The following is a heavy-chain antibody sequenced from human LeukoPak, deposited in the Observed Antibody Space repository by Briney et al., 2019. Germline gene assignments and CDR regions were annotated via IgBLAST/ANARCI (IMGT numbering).Heavy chain of an antibody. Sequence: GGSLRLSCTASGFNFRDYAMSWVRQAPGKGLEWVGFIRSKANGETRGYAASVKGRFTISRDDSKSIAYLQMNSLKTEDTAVYYCTNRGVDHHGSPSYSYYFDDWGQGTLVTVSS. V-gene: IGHV3-49*04. D-gene: IGHD3-10*01. CDR2: IRSKANGETR. J-gene: IGHJ4*02. CDR3: TNRGVDHHGSPSYSYYFDD. CDR1: GFNFRDYA.